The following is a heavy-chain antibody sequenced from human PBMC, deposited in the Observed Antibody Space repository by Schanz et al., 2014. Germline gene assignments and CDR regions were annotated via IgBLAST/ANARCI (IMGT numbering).Heavy chain of an antibody. Sequence: ERLVESGGGVVQPGRSLRLSCAASGITFSSHSFNWVRQAPGKGLEWISYITYNGGTIYYADSVKGRFTISRDSSKNTVYIQMNSLRAEDTAVYYCARGGPAYYFDDWGQGTLVTVSS. J-gene: IGHJ4*02. CDR1: GITFSSHS. CDR3: ARGGPAYYFDD. CDR2: ITYNGGTI. V-gene: IGHV3-48*04.